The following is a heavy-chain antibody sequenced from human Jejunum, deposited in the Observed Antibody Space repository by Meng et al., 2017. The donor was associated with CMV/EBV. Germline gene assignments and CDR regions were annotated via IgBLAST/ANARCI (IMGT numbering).Heavy chain of an antibody. CDR1: GSACSTCW. V-gene: IGHV3-74*01. CDR2: RNRDGSTT. D-gene: IGHD3-16*01. Sequence: SCADSGSACSTCWKHWVRQPPGKGLVGVARRNRDGSTTNDADSEKGRFTISRDNAKNTLYLQMNSLSAEDTAVYYCATAGEFRFDNWGQGTLVTVSS. J-gene: IGHJ4*02. CDR3: ATAGEFRFDN.